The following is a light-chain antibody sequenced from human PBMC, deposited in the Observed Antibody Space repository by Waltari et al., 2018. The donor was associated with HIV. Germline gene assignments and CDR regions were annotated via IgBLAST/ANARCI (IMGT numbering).Light chain of an antibody. V-gene: IGLV2-23*02. J-gene: IGLJ2*01. CDR1: NRDVGSYDS. CDR2: DVS. CDR3: CSYAGSSILV. Sequence: QSALTQPASVSGSPGQSITISRTGTNRDVGSYDSVSWYQKHPGKAPQLIIYDVSKRPSGVSSRFSGSKSGNTASLTISGLQADDEANYYCCSYAGSSILVFGGGTKLTVL.